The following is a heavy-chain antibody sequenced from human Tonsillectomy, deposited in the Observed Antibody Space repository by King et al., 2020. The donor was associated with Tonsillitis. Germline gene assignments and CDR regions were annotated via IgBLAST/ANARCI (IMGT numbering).Heavy chain of an antibody. Sequence: VQLVESGGGLVQPGGSLRLSCAASGFIFSSYSMNWVRQAPGKGLEWVSYISSSSSTIYYADSVKGRFTISRDNAKNSLYLQMNSLRAEDTAVYYCARGGSIAVAGGLDFDYWGQGTLVTVSS. D-gene: IGHD6-19*01. J-gene: IGHJ4*02. CDR1: GFIFSSYS. CDR3: ARGGSIAVAGGLDFDY. V-gene: IGHV3-48*01. CDR2: ISSSSSTI.